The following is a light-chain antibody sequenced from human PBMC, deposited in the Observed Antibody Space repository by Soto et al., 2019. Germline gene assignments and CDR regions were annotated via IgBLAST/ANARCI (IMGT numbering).Light chain of an antibody. V-gene: IGKV3D-11*01. J-gene: IGKJ4*01. CDR3: QYGSYWSPLT. Sequence: EVVLTQSPATLPLSPGERATLSCRASQGVGTSLDWYQQKPGQAPKLLIYEASNRATGIPARFSGSGSGTDFTLSISSLEPEDSAVYYCQYGSYWSPLTFGGGTKLEIK. CDR1: QGVGTS. CDR2: EAS.